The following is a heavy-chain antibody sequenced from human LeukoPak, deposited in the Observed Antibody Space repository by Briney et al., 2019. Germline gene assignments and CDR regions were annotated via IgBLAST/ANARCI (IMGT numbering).Heavy chain of an antibody. J-gene: IGHJ6*04. CDR1: GYSFTSYW. D-gene: IGHD3-10*01. V-gene: IGHV5-10-1*01. CDR3: ARLMGYYGSGSSPCGMDV. Sequence: GESLRISCKGSGYSFTSYWISWVRQLPGKGLEWMGRIDPSDSYTNYSPSFQGHVTISADKSISTAYLQWSSLKASDTAMYYCARLMGYYGSGSSPCGMDVWGKGTTVTVSS. CDR2: IDPSDSYT.